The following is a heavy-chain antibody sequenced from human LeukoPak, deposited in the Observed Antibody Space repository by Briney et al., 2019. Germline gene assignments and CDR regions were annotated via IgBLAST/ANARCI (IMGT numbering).Heavy chain of an antibody. D-gene: IGHD2-15*01. Sequence: SPTLSLTCAVSGGSISSGGYSWSWIRQPPGKGLEWIGYIYHSGSTYYNPSLKSRVTISVDRSKNQFSLKLSSVTAADTAVYYCARGYCSGGSCYAYYFDYWGQGTLVTVSS. CDR3: ARGYCSGGSCYAYYFDY. V-gene: IGHV4-30-2*01. J-gene: IGHJ4*02. CDR1: GGSISSGGYS. CDR2: IYHSGST.